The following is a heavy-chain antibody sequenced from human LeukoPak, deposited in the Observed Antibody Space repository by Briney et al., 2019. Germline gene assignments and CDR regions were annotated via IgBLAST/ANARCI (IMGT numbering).Heavy chain of an antibody. CDR1: GFTFSSYG. CDR3: AKDQRSSIWASIAVANDY. J-gene: IGHJ4*02. D-gene: IGHD6-19*01. Sequence: PGRSLRLSCAASGFTFSSYGMHWVRQAPGKGLEWVAVISYDGSNKYYADSVKGRFTISRDNSKNTLYLQMNSLRAEDTAVYYCAKDQRSSIWASIAVANDYWGQGTLVTVSS. CDR2: ISYDGSNK. V-gene: IGHV3-30*18.